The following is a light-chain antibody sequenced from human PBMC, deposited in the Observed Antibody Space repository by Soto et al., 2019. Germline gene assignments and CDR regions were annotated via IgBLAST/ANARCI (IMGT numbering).Light chain of an antibody. V-gene: IGLV1-40*01. J-gene: IGLJ1*01. Sequence: QSVLTQPPSVSGAPGQRVTISCTGNSSNIGAGYDVHWYQQLPGKAPKLLIFGNSHRPSGVPDRFFGSKSGNTASLTISGLRTDDEADYFCSSYTSRATVVFGTGTQLTVL. CDR3: SSYTSRATVV. CDR1: SSNIGAGYD. CDR2: GNS.